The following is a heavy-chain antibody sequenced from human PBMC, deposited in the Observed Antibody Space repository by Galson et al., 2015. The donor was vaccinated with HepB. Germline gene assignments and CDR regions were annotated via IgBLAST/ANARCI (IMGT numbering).Heavy chain of an antibody. Sequence: SLRLSCAASGFTFSSYPMSWVRQAPGKGLEWVSSISGGGAITYHADSVKGRLTISRDNSKNTLYLQMNSLRAEDTALYYCAKGRPRNSYDSTGSGYFDSWGQGTLVTVSS. CDR3: AKGRPRNSYDSTGSGYFDS. J-gene: IGHJ4*02. V-gene: IGHV3-23*01. CDR1: GFTFSSYP. D-gene: IGHD3-22*01. CDR2: ISGGGAIT.